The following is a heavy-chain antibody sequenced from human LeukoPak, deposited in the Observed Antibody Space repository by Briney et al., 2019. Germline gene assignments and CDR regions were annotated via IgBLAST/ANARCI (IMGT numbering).Heavy chain of an antibody. CDR1: GGSISRDY. J-gene: IGHJ4*02. V-gene: IGHV4-59*12. CDR3: ARWGTMVRGVRGYYFDY. Sequence: PSETLSLTCTVSGGSISRDYWSWIRQPPGKGLEWIGYIYYSGSTYYNPSLKSRVTISVDTSKNQFSLKLSSVTAADTAVYYCARWGTMVRGVRGYYFDYWGQGTLVTVSS. D-gene: IGHD3-10*01. CDR2: IYYSGST.